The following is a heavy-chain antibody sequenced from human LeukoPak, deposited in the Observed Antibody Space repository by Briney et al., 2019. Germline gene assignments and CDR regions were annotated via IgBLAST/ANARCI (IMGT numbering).Heavy chain of an antibody. CDR2: IYHSGST. D-gene: IGHD2-15*01. V-gene: IGHV4-4*02. J-gene: IGHJ4*02. Sequence: SETLSLTCAVSGGSISSSNWWSWVRQPPGKGLEWIGEIYHSGSTNYNPSLKSRVTISVDKSKNQFSLKLSSVTAADTAVYYCARTGSLGPDYFDYWGQGTLVTVSS. CDR1: GGSISSSNW. CDR3: ARTGSLGPDYFDY.